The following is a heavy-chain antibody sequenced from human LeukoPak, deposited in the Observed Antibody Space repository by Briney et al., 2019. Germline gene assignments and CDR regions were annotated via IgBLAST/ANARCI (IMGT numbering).Heavy chain of an antibody. Sequence: PGGSLTLSCAASGFTFSNYWMSWVRQAPGKGLEWVANIKHDGGEKYFVDSVKGRFTISRDNAKNSVYLEMNSLRVEDTAVYYCTRSGIYSSAWSDYWGQGTLVTVSS. V-gene: IGHV3-7*01. J-gene: IGHJ4*02. CDR3: TRSGIYSSAWSDY. CDR2: IKHDGGEK. CDR1: GFTFSNYW. D-gene: IGHD6-19*01.